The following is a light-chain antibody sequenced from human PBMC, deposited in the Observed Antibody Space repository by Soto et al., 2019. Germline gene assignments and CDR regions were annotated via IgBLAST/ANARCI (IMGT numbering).Light chain of an antibody. CDR2: DAS. J-gene: IGKJ5*01. V-gene: IGKV3-11*01. Sequence: EVVLTQFSAALPLSPGEGATLSCRASQGVGSKLAWFQQKPGQAPRLLIYDASNRATGIPARFSGSGSGTDFTVTISSLEPEDFAVYYCQQRSSWPITFGPGTRLEI. CDR3: QQRSSWPIT. CDR1: QGVGSK.